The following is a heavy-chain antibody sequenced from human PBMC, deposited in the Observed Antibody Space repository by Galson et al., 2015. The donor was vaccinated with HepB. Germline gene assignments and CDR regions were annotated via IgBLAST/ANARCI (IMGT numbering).Heavy chain of an antibody. Sequence: SLRLSCAASGFTFRSYSMNWARQAPGKGLEWVSSISTSGTYIYYADSVKGRFTISRDNAKNSLYLQMNSLRAEDTAVYYCARDPHDYYSPVWYFDLWGRGTLVTVSS. CDR1: GFTFRSYS. D-gene: IGHD2-21*01. V-gene: IGHV3-21*01. CDR3: ARDPHDYYSPVWYFDL. CDR2: ISTSGTYI. J-gene: IGHJ2*01.